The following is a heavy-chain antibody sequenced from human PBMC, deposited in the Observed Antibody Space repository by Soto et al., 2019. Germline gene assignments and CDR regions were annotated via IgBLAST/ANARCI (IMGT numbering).Heavy chain of an antibody. Sequence: PSETLSLTCTVSGGPLSRGTDSWSWIRQAPGKAPEWIGYIYNRGDTYFNPSLKSRVAISIDRSKNQFSLKLNSVTAADTAVYFCARDYRTSAGRHFDYWGQGILVTVSS. D-gene: IGHD3-16*02. J-gene: IGHJ4*02. CDR3: ARDYRTSAGRHFDY. V-gene: IGHV4-30-2*01. CDR2: IYNRGDT. CDR1: GGPLSRGTDS.